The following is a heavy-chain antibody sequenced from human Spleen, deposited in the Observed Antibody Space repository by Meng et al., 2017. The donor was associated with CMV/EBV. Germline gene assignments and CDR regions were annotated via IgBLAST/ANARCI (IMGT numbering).Heavy chain of an antibody. CDR3: ARDQGYYDFWSGYYTGWWFDP. CDR1: SYW. J-gene: IGHJ5*02. V-gene: IGHV3-74*01. CDR2: INSDGSST. Sequence: SYWVHWVRQAPGKGLVWVSRINSDGSSTSYADSVKGRFTISRDNAKNTLYLQMNSLRAEDTAVYYCARDQGYYDFWSGYYTGWWFDPWGQGTLVTVSS. D-gene: IGHD3-3*01.